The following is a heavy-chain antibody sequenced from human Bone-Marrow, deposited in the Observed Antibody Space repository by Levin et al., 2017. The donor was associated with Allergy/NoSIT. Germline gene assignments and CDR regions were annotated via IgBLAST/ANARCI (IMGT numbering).Heavy chain of an antibody. D-gene: IGHD3-22*01. J-gene: IGHJ4*02. CDR1: GFTFSDYY. CDR2: ISSSSSYT. Sequence: PGESLKISCAASGFTFSDYYMSWIRQAPGKGLEWVSYISSSSSYTNYADSVKGRFTISRDNAKNSLYLQMNSLRAEDTAVYYCARNLGDSSGYFIFRYFDYWGQGTLVTVSS. V-gene: IGHV3-11*03. CDR3: ARNLGDSSGYFIFRYFDY.